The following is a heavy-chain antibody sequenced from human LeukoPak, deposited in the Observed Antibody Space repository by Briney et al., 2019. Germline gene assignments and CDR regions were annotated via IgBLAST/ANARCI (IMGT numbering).Heavy chain of an antibody. D-gene: IGHD3-3*01. V-gene: IGHV3-11*01. CDR3: AKTGTYDFWSGYQGYYFDY. CDR2: ISTDGRSI. Sequence: GGSLRLSCAASGFTFSDHYMSWIRQAPGKGLEWVSYISTDGRSIVYADSVRGRVTISRDNAKNSLYLQMNSLRAEDTAVYYCAKTGTYDFWSGYQGYYFDYWGQGTLVTVSS. J-gene: IGHJ4*02. CDR1: GFTFSDHY.